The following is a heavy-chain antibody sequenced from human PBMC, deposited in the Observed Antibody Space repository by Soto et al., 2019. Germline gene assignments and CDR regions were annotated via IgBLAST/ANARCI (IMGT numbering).Heavy chain of an antibody. CDR2: MNPNTGNS. J-gene: IGHJ5*02. CDR1: GYTFTSYD. D-gene: IGHD5-12*01. CDR3: VRGKMREMATILRDKWFDP. Sequence: ASVKVSCKASGYTFTSYDIYWVRQATGQGLEWMGWMNPNTGNSGYAQKFQGRVTMTSDTSINTAHMELSSLRSEDTAVYYCVRGKMREMATILRDKWFDPWGQGTLVTV. V-gene: IGHV1-8*01.